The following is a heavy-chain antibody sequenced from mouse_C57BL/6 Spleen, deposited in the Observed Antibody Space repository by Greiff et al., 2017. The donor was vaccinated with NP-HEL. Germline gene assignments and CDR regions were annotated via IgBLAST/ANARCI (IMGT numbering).Heavy chain of an antibody. CDR3: AGSGRHYYAMDY. CDR1: GYTFTDYY. CDR2: INPNNGGT. J-gene: IGHJ4*01. Sequence: EVQLQQSGPELVKPGASVKISCKASGYTFTDYYMNWVKQSPGKSLEWIGDINPNNGGTSYNQKFKGKATLTVDKSSSTAYMELRSLTSEDSAVYYCAGSGRHYYAMDYWGQGTSVTVAS. D-gene: IGHD3-2*02. V-gene: IGHV1-26*01.